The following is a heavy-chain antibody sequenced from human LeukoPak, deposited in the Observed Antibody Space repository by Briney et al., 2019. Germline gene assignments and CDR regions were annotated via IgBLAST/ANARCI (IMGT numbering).Heavy chain of an antibody. Sequence: PGGSLRLSCAASGFTFSSYAMSWVRQAPGKGLEWVSTISGSGGSTYYADSVKGRFTISRDNSKNTLYLQMNSLRAEDTAVYYCAKATVVGATTECVDYWGQGTLVTVSS. D-gene: IGHD1-26*01. CDR3: AKATVVGATTECVDY. J-gene: IGHJ4*02. V-gene: IGHV3-23*01. CDR1: GFTFSSYA. CDR2: ISGSGGST.